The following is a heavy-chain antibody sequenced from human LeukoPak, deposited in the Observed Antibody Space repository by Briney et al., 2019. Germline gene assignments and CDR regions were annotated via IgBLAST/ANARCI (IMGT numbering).Heavy chain of an antibody. CDR2: ISYDGSNK. J-gene: IGHJ4*02. CDR3: AREKEYYYGSGTFDY. V-gene: IGHV3-30-3*01. D-gene: IGHD3-10*01. CDR1: GGTFSSYA. Sequence: GASVKVSCKASGGTFSSYAMHWVRQAPGKGLEWVAVISYDGSNKYYADSVKGRFTISRDNSKNTLYLQMNSLRAEDTAVYYCAREKEYYYGSGTFDYWGQGTLVTVSS.